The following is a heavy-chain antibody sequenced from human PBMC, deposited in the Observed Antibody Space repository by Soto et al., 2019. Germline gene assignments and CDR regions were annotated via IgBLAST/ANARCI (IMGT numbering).Heavy chain of an antibody. CDR1: GFTFSSYW. D-gene: IGHD3-3*01. CDR2: INTDGSKT. Sequence: EVQLVESGGGLVQPGGSLRLSCAASGFTFSSYWMFWVRQVPGKGLVWVSHINTDGSKTNYADSVKGRFTISRDNAKNLLYLQMNSLRAEDTAMYYCASATGVTLGDWGQGHLVTVSS. CDR3: ASATGVTLGD. J-gene: IGHJ4*02. V-gene: IGHV3-74*01.